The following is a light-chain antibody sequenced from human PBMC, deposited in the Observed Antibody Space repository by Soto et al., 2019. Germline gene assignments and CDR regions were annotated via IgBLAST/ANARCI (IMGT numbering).Light chain of an antibody. CDR2: GAS. CDR3: QQYGSSLWT. V-gene: IGKV3-15*01. CDR1: QSISRN. Sequence: EIVLTQSPGTLSLSPGERATLSCRASQSISRNLAWYQQKVGQAPRLLIYGASTRATGIAARFSGSGSGTEFTLTISSLQSEDFAVYYCQQYGSSLWTFGQGTKVDI. J-gene: IGKJ1*01.